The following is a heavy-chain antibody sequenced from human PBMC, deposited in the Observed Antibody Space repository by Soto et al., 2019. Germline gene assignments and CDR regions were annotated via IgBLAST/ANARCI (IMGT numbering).Heavy chain of an antibody. Sequence: EVQLLESGGGLVQPGGSLRLSCAASGFTFSSYAMSWVRQAPGKGLEWVSAISGSGGSTYYADSVKGRFTIYRDNSKHTLYLQMNSLRAKETALYYCAKDLEVRGCFWGQGNLVTVSS. CDR1: GFTFSSYA. CDR2: ISGSGGST. D-gene: IGHD3-10*01. V-gene: IGHV3-23*01. J-gene: IGHJ4*02. CDR3: AKDLEVRGCF.